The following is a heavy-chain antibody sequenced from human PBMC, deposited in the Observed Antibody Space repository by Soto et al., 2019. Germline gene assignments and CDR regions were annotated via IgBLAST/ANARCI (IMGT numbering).Heavy chain of an antibody. J-gene: IGHJ4*02. CDR2: IYYGGTT. CDR3: ARSPAD. Sequence: ETLSLTCRLSGGSFSPNYWGWFRQYPGKGLEWVGYIYYGGTTSYNPSLKSRVTISVDTSKSHFSLKLSSVTAADTSVYYCARSPADWGQGTLVTVSS. V-gene: IGHV4-59*12. CDR1: GGSFSPNY.